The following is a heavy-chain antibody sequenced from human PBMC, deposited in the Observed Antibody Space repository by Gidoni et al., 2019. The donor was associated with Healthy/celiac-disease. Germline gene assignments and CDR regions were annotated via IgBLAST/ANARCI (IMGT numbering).Heavy chain of an antibody. V-gene: IGHV4-59*01. CDR3: AREHYDILTGYYWYFDL. Sequence: QVQLQEAGPGLEKPSETLSLTCTASGGSISSYYCRWIRQTPGKGLEWIGYIYYSGSTNYNPSLKSRVTISVDTSKNQFSLKLSSVTAADTAVYYCAREHYDILTGYYWYFDLWGRGTLVTVSS. D-gene: IGHD3-9*01. CDR2: IYYSGST. CDR1: GGSISSYY. J-gene: IGHJ2*01.